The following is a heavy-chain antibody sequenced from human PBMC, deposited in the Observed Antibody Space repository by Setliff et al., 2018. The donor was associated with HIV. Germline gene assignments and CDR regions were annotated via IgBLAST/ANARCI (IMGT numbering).Heavy chain of an antibody. D-gene: IGHD5-18*01. J-gene: IGHJ4*02. CDR1: GGSISSSNW. CDR2: IYHGGST. Sequence: SETLSLTCAVSGGSISSSNWWSWVRQPPGKGLEWIGEIYHGGSTNYNPSLKSRVTISVDTSKKQFSLKLSSVTAADTAVYYCARTLRAAAMGYFDYWGQGTLVTVSS. CDR3: ARTLRAAAMGYFDY. V-gene: IGHV4-4*02.